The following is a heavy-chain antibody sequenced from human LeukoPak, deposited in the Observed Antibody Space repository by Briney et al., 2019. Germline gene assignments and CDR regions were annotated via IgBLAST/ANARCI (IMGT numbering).Heavy chain of an antibody. Sequence: GASVKVSCKASGYTFTSYDINWVRQATGQGLEWMGWVNPNSGNTGYAQKFQGRVTITRNTSISTAYMELSSLRSEDTAVYYCARARRDGYNLFGYWGQGTLVTVSS. CDR1: GYTFTSYD. CDR2: VNPNSGNT. CDR3: ARARRDGYNLFGY. J-gene: IGHJ4*02. D-gene: IGHD5-24*01. V-gene: IGHV1-8*03.